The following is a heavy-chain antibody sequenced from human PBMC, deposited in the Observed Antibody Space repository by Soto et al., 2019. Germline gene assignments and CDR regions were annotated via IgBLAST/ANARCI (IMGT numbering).Heavy chain of an antibody. CDR1: GGTFSSYA. CDR3: ARVGGYDYSNSYYYYYCMDV. J-gene: IGHJ6*02. D-gene: IGHD4-4*01. V-gene: IGHV1-69*13. Sequence: SVKVSCKASGGTFSSYAISWVRQAPGQGLEWMGGIIPIFGTANYAQKFQGRVTITADESTSTAYMELSSLRSEDTAVYYCARVGGYDYSNSYYYYYCMDVWGQGTTVTVSS. CDR2: IIPIFGTA.